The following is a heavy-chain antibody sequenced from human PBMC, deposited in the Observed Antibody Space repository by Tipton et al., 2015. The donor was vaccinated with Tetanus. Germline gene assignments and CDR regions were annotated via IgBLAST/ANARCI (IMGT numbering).Heavy chain of an antibody. CDR3: ARAHYDFWSSDSYYYGMDV. CDR1: GGSFTSDNSY. D-gene: IGHD3-3*01. CDR2: INYSGSS. J-gene: IGHJ6*02. V-gene: IGHV4-30-2*01. Sequence: TLSLTCTVSGGSFTSDNSYWSWIRKPPGKGLEWIGYINYSGSSYYSPSLKSLVSISVDGSNNQFSLDLNSVTAADTAVYYCARAHYDFWSSDSYYYGMDVWGQGTTVTVSS.